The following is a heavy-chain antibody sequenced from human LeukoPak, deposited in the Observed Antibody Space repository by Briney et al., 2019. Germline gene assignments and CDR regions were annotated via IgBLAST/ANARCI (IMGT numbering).Heavy chain of an antibody. D-gene: IGHD1-1*01. J-gene: IGHJ4*02. V-gene: IGHV3-53*01. CDR1: GFTVSSYY. Sequence: PGGSLRLSCAASGFTVSSYYMSWVRQAPGKGLEWVSLIYSGGSTSYADSEKGRFTFSRANSKNPLYLQMSCLSAEDTAVYYCARDRVNWNDVGGLFDYWGQGTLVTVSS. CDR2: IYSGGST. CDR3: ARDRVNWNDVGGLFDY.